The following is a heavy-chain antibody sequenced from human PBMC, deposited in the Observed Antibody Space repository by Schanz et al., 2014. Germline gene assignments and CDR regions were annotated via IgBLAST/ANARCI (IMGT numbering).Heavy chain of an antibody. J-gene: IGHJ3*01. CDR1: GYTFTSYD. Sequence: QVQLVQSGAEVKKPGASVKVSCKASGYTFTSYDINWVRQAPGQGLEWMGWISVYHGHTNYAEKVHGRVTMTEDTSTETAYMELSGLRSGDTAVYYCATNSPFRMVRGSNAFDAWGQGTVVTVSS. CDR3: ATNSPFRMVRGSNAFDA. CDR2: ISVYHGHT. D-gene: IGHD3-10*01. V-gene: IGHV1-18*01.